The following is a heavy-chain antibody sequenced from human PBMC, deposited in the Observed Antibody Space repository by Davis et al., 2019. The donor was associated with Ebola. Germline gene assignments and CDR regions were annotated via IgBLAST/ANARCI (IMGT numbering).Heavy chain of an antibody. CDR2: INYSGST. V-gene: IGHV4-30-4*01. Sequence: SETLSLTCTVSGGSISSGDYYWSWIRQPPGKGLVWIGYINYSGSTYHNLSLKSRVTISVDTSKNQFSLKLSSVTAADTAVYYCASGRGSSLFPYDYGMDVWGQGTTVTVSS. J-gene: IGHJ6*02. D-gene: IGHD6-13*01. CDR1: GGSISSGDYY. CDR3: ASGRGSSLFPYDYGMDV.